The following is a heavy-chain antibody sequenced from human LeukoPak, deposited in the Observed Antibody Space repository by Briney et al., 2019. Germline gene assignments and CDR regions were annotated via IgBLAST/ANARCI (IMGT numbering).Heavy chain of an antibody. CDR1: GFTFSTYS. CDR2: ISGSSIYI. D-gene: IGHD3-22*01. Sequence: PGGSLRLSCAASGFTFSTYSMNWVRQAPGKGLEWVSSISGSSIYIYYADSVKGRFTISRDNAKNSLYPQLNSLRAEDTAVYYCARDPPYYDGSGYYYDYWGQGTLVTVSS. CDR3: ARDPPYYDGSGYYYDY. V-gene: IGHV3-21*01. J-gene: IGHJ4*02.